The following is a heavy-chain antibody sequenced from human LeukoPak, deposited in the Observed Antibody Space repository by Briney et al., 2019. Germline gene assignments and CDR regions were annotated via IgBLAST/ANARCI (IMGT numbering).Heavy chain of an antibody. J-gene: IGHJ4*02. D-gene: IGHD1-26*01. V-gene: IGHV3-7*01. CDR1: GFTFTTYW. CDR2: IKYDGSEQ. CDR3: KSGGAAPGSFDY. Sequence: GGSLRLSCAASGFTFTTYWMSWMRQAPGKGLQWVANIKYDGSEQYYVDSVKARFTISRDNAKNSLFLQMNSLGVEDTAVYYCKSGGAAPGSFDYWGQGALVTVSS.